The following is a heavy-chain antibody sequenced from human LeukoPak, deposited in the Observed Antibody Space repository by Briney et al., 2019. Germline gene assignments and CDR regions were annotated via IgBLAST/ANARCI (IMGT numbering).Heavy chain of an antibody. J-gene: IGHJ4*02. CDR2: VNPHSGGT. D-gene: IGHD2-8*01. V-gene: IGHV1-2*02. CDR3: ARDKSSLFNGNYAF. CDR1: GYTFTGYN. Sequence: ASVKVSCKASGYTFTGYNIHWVRQAPGQGLEFMGWVNPHSGGTSYAARFRGRVTLTRDTSTTTSYMDLTSLTSDDTAVYYCARDKSSLFNGNYAFWGQGTLVTVSS.